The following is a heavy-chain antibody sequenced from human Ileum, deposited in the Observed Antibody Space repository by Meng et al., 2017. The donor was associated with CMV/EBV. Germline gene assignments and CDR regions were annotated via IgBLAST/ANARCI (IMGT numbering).Heavy chain of an antibody. CDR1: GYTFTAKH. CDR2: IYPQNGGT. V-gene: IGHV1-2*02. J-gene: IGHJ4*02. CDR3: VKEDWYIDF. D-gene: IGHD3-9*01. Sequence: QVQLVQSGTEVKQPGASVKVSCKTSGYTFTAKHLHWVRQAPGQGLEWMGWIYPQNGGTYFAQKFQGRVTMTSDTSITTAYMELSSLTSDDTAIYYCVKEDWYIDFWGQGTLVTVSS.